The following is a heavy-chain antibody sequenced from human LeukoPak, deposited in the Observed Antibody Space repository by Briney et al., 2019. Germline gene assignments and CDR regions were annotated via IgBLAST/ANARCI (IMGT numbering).Heavy chain of an antibody. CDR1: GDSVFSSTAA. D-gene: IGHD1-26*01. Sequence: KASQTLSLTCAISGDSVFSSTAAWNWIRQSPSRGLERLGRTYYRSNWINEYAISVRGRIAINPDTSKNQFSLQLNSVTPEDTAVYFCARDDVGRRYDYWGQGIRVTVSS. CDR2: TYYRSNWIN. J-gene: IGHJ4*02. V-gene: IGHV6-1*01. CDR3: ARDDVGRRYDY.